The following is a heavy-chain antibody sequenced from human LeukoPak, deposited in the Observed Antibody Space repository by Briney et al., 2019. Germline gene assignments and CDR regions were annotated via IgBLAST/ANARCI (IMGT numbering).Heavy chain of an antibody. J-gene: IGHJ6*03. CDR1: GFTFSSYA. CDR3: AKDAGTTPAYYYYYYMDV. CDR2: ISYDGSNK. D-gene: IGHD1-1*01. Sequence: TGGSLRLSCAASGFTFSSYAMHWVRQAPGKGLEWVAVISYDGSNKYYADSVKGRSTISRDNSKNTLYLQMNSLRAEDTAVYYCAKDAGTTPAYYYYYYMDVWGKGTTVTVSS. V-gene: IGHV3-30-3*01.